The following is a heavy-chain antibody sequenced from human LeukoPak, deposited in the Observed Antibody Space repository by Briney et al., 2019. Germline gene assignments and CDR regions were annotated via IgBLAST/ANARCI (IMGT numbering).Heavy chain of an antibody. CDR2: MYHSGRT. D-gene: IGHD5-24*01. CDR1: GASISSSNW. Sequence: SETLSLTCAVSGASISSSNWWSWVRQPPGKGLEWIGEMYHSGRTNYNLSLKSRVTVSVDKSKNQFSLKLSSVTAADTAVYYCARVYGYNYWYFDLWGRGTLVTVSS. J-gene: IGHJ2*01. CDR3: ARVYGYNYWYFDL. V-gene: IGHV4-4*02.